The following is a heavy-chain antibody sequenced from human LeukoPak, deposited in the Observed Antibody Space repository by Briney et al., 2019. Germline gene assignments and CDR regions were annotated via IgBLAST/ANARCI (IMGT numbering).Heavy chain of an antibody. CDR1: GFTVSSNY. CDR3: ARGRETYYDILTGSDY. D-gene: IGHD3-9*01. J-gene: IGHJ4*02. V-gene: IGHV3-66*01. Sequence: GGSLRLSCAASGFTVSSNYMSWVRQAPGKGLEWVSVIYSGGSTYYADSVRGRFTISRDNSKNTLYLQMNSLRAEDTAVYYCARGRETYYDILTGSDYWGQGTLVTVSS. CDR2: IYSGGST.